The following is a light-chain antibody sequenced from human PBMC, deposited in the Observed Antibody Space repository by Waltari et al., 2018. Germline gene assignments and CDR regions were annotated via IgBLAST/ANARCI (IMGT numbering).Light chain of an antibody. Sequence: QTVVTQEPSLSVSPGGTVTLTCALSSGSVSSTSYPTWYQQTPGQPPRTLVYKGISRSSGVPDRFSGYILGNTAALTITGAQADDESDYYCSMYMGSGVWVFGGGTKLTVL. CDR1: SGSVSSTSY. V-gene: IGLV8-61*01. J-gene: IGLJ3*02. CDR2: KGI. CDR3: SMYMGSGVWV.